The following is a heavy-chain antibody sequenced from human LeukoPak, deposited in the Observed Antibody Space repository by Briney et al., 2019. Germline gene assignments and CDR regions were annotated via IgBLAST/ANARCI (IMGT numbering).Heavy chain of an antibody. CDR1: GFTFSDYS. CDR2: ISGTGDVS. D-gene: IGHD2/OR15-2a*01. Sequence: PGGSLRLSCAASGFTFSDYSMRWVRQAPGKGLEWVSSISGTGDVSKYADSVKGRFTISRDNSKNTLYLQVNGLRAEETAVYYCAKAFVPYYYGMDVWGQGTTVTVS. V-gene: IGHV3-23*01. J-gene: IGHJ6*02. CDR3: AKAFVPYYYGMDV.